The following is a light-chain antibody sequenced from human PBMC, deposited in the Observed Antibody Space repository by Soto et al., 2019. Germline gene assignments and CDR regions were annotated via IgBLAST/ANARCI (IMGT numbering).Light chain of an antibody. CDR2: GAS. CDR3: QQYDIWPWT. V-gene: IGKV3-15*01. CDR1: QSVSNN. Sequence: VTHSRGTRSRSPWDSDTHSCRASQSVSNNYLAWYQQKPGQAPRLLIHGASTRATGFPARFSGSGSGTDFTLTISSLQSDDFAVYYCQQYDIWPWTFGQGTKVDVK. J-gene: IGKJ1*01.